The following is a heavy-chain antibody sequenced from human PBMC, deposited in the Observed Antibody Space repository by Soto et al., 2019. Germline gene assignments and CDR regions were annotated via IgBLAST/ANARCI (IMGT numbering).Heavy chain of an antibody. V-gene: IGHV1-18*01. CDR2: ISAYNGNT. Sequence: GQGLEWMRWISAYNGNTNYAQKLQGRVTMTTDTSTSTAYMELRSLRSDDTAVYYCARDRIAAAGYGMDVWGQGTTVTVSS. J-gene: IGHJ6*02. CDR3: ARDRIAAAGYGMDV. D-gene: IGHD6-13*01.